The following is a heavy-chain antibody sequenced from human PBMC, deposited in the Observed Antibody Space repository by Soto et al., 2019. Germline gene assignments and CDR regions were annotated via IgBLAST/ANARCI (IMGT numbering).Heavy chain of an antibody. CDR1: GYTLTSYY. CDR2: INPSGGIT. Sequence: ASVKVSCKASGYTLTSYYLHWLRQAPGQGPEWMGIINPSGGITNDAQKFQDRVTMTSDTSTSTVYMELSSLRAEDTAVYFCARDCSGGSCYPGMDVWGQGTTVTVSS. CDR3: ARDCSGGSCYPGMDV. V-gene: IGHV1-46*01. J-gene: IGHJ6*02. D-gene: IGHD2-15*01.